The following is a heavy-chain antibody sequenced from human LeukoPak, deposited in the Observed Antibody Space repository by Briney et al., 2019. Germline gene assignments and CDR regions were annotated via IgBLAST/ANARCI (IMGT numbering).Heavy chain of an antibody. Sequence: PGGSLRLSCAASGLTFSSYAMSWVRQAPGKGLEWVSGISGSGGTTDYADSVKGRFTISRDNSKNTLYLQMNSLRAEDTAVYYCAKGSFYYYDSSGYYPSYYFDYWGQGTLVTVSS. CDR1: GLTFSSYA. CDR2: ISGSGGTT. J-gene: IGHJ4*02. CDR3: AKGSFYYYDSSGYYPSYYFDY. D-gene: IGHD3-22*01. V-gene: IGHV3-23*01.